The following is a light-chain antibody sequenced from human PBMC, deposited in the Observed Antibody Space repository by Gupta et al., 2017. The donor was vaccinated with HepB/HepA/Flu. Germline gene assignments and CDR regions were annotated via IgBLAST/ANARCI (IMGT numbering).Light chain of an antibody. Sequence: QSALTQPASVSGSPVQLITISCTGSSSDNGAHNYVSWYQQHPGQAPRLMIYDVSGRPSGVSVRFSGSKSGNTASLTISALRTEDEAFYYCSSYTTTCPVAFGGGTKVTVL. V-gene: IGLV2-14*03. CDR3: SSYTTTCPVA. J-gene: IGLJ2*01. CDR1: SSDNGAHNY. CDR2: DVS.